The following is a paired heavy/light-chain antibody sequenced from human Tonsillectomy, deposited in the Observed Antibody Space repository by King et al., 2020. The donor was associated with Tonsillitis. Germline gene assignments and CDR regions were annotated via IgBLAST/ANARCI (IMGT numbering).Heavy chain of an antibody. CDR2: INPNNGAT. V-gene: IGHV1-2*02. CDR3: ARRWRQLGPDAFDI. D-gene: IGHD3-3*02. Sequence: QVQLVQSGAEVKEPGASVKVSCKASGYTFSAHYVNWVRQAPGQGLEWMGWINPNNGATNYAQTFQGRVTLTRDTSMSTAYMELSSLTSDDTAVYFCARRWRQLGPDAFDIWGQGTEVTVSS. CDR1: GYTFSAHY. J-gene: IGHJ3*02.
Light chain of an antibody. CDR3: AAWDDSLSAVV. V-gene: IGLV1-47*01. CDR2: RNN. Sequence: QSVLTQAPSASGTPGQRVTISCSGSSSNIGNNYLYWYQQLPGSAPKLLIYRNNQRPSGVPDRFSGSKSGTSASLAISGLRSEDEADYYCAAWDDSLSAVVFGGGTELTVL. CDR1: SSNIGNNY. J-gene: IGLJ2*01.